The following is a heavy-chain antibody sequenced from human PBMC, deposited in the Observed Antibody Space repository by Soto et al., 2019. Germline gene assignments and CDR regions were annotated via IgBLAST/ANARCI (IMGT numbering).Heavy chain of an antibody. Sequence: PGGSLRLSCAASGFTFSSYARSWVRQAPGKGLEWVSAISGSGDSTYYADSVKGRFTISRDTSKNTLYLQMNSLRAEDTAVYYCARVPDYYDSSGRAFDIWGQGTMVTVSS. D-gene: IGHD3-22*01. V-gene: IGHV3-23*01. CDR2: ISGSGDST. CDR1: GFTFSSYA. J-gene: IGHJ3*02. CDR3: ARVPDYYDSSGRAFDI.